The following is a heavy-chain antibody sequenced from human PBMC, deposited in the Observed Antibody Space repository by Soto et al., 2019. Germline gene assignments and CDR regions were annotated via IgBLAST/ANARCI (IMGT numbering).Heavy chain of an antibody. CDR1: GFTFSDYG. Sequence: SLRLSCAASGFTFSDYGMHWVRQPPGKGLEWVAVISYDGSKTYYEDSVQGRFTVSRDNSKNTLYLQMNSLRAEDTALYYCAKDLYGRPNYFYYGMDVWGQGTTVTVSS. J-gene: IGHJ6*02. D-gene: IGHD4-17*01. CDR2: ISYDGSKT. CDR3: AKDLYGRPNYFYYGMDV. V-gene: IGHV3-30*18.